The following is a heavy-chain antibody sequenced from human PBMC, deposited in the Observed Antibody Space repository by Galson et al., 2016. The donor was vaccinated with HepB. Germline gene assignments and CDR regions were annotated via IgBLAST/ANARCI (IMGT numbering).Heavy chain of an antibody. J-gene: IGHJ4*02. CDR3: ARLAVETDSFVFVY. V-gene: IGHV5-51*01. Sequence: QSGAEVKKPGESLKISCKTSGYNPATYWIGWVRQMPGKGLEWMGVIYPLDPDPRYSPSFEGQVTISADRSIRTAYLQWSSLKASDTAMYYCARLAVETDSFVFVYWGQGTLVTVSP. CDR1: GYNPATYW. CDR2: IYPLDPDP. D-gene: IGHD3-3*01.